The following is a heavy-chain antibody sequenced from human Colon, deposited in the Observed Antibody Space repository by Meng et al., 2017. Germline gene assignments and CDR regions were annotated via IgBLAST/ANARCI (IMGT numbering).Heavy chain of an antibody. D-gene: IGHD7-27*01. Sequence: SETLSLTCTVSGASVSDTNYAWSWIRQPPGKGLEWIGYGSTNHNPSLKSRVTISVDTSKNQFSLTLNSVTAADTAVYYCARDNWGSLDYWGQGTLVTGAS. CDR1: GASVSDTNYA. CDR2: GST. CDR3: ARDNWGSLDY. V-gene: IGHV4-61*01. J-gene: IGHJ4*02.